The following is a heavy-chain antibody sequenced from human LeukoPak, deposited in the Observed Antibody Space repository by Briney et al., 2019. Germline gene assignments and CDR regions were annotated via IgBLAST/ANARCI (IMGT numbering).Heavy chain of an antibody. D-gene: IGHD3-10*02. CDR1: GFTVSSNY. V-gene: IGHV3-66*01. CDR2: IYSGGST. J-gene: IGHJ6*04. Sequence: GGSLRLSCAASGFTVSSNYMSWVRQAQGRGLEWVSVIYSGGSTYYADSVKGRFTISGDNAKNSLYLQMNSLRAEDTAVYYCAELGITMIGGVWGKGTTVTISS. CDR3: AELGITMIGGV.